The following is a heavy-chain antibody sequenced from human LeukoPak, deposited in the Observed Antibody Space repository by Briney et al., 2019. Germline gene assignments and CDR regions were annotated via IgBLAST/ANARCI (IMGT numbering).Heavy chain of an antibody. CDR1: GYTFTNYY. Sequence: ASVKVSCKASGYTFTNYYMHWVRQAPGQGLEWMGIISPSGGDTSYAQKFQGRVTMTRDTSTSTVYMELINLRSEDTAVYYCTRGWLRLKFDYWGQGTLVTVSS. CDR3: TRGWLRLKFDY. D-gene: IGHD5-12*01. CDR2: ISPSGGDT. J-gene: IGHJ4*02. V-gene: IGHV1-46*01.